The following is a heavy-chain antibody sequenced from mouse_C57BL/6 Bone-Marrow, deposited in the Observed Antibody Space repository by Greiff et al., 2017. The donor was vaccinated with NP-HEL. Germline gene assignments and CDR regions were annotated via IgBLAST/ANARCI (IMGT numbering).Heavy chain of an antibody. CDR3: ARGITTVGDYWYVDV. CDR2: IHPNSGST. V-gene: IGHV1-64*01. CDR1: GYTFTSYW. J-gene: IGHJ1*03. D-gene: IGHD1-1*01. Sequence: QVQLQQPGAELVKPGASVKLSCKASGYTFTSYWMHWVKQRPGQGLEWIGMIHPNSGSTNYNETFKSKATLTVDKSSSTAYMQLSSLTSEDSAVYYWARGITTVGDYWYVDVWGTGTTVTVSS.